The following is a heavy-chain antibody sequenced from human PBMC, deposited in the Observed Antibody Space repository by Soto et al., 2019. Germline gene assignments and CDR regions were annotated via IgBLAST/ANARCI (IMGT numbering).Heavy chain of an antibody. CDR2: ISTSSSYI. CDR1: GFTFSSYS. CDR3: ASSDYSNYGLGY. J-gene: IGHJ4*02. D-gene: IGHD4-4*01. V-gene: IGHV3-21*01. Sequence: EVQLVESGGGLVKPGGSLRLSCAASGFTFSSYSMNWVRQAPGKGLEWVSSISTSSSYIYYADSLKGRFTISRDNAKNSLYLQMTSLRAEDTAVYYCASSDYSNYGLGYWGQGTLVTVSS.